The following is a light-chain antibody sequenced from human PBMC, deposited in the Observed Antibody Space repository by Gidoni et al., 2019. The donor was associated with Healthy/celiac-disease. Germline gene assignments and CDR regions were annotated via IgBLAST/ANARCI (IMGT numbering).Light chain of an antibody. CDR3: SSYTSSSTYV. Sequence: QAALTQPASVSGSRGQSIPISCTGTSSDVGGYHYVSWHQQHPGKAPKLMIYDVSNRPSGVSNRFSGSQSGNTASLTISGLQAADEADYYCSSYTSSSTYVFGTGTQVTVL. CDR1: SSDVGGYHY. V-gene: IGLV2-14*01. J-gene: IGLJ1*01. CDR2: DVS.